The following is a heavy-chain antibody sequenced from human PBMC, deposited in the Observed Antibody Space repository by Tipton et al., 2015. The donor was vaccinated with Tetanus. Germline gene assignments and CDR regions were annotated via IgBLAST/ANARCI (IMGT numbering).Heavy chain of an antibody. CDR3: ARDVVGATRGRFVP. CDR2: IYYSGST. CDR1: GGSISSGGYY. V-gene: IGHV4-31*03. Sequence: TLSLTCTVSGGSISSGGYYWSWIRQHPGKGLEWIGYIYYSGSTYYNPSLKSRVTISVDTSKNQFSLKLSSVTAADTAVYYCARDVVGATRGRFVPWGQGTLVTVSS. J-gene: IGHJ5*02. D-gene: IGHD1-26*01.